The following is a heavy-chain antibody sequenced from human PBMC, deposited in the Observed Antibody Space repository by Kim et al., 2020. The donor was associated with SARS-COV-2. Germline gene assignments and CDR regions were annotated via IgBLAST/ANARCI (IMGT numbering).Heavy chain of an antibody. CDR2: INHSGST. D-gene: IGHD1-26*01. CDR1: GGSFSGYY. V-gene: IGHV4-34*01. Sequence: SETLSLTCAVYGGSFSGYYWSWIRQPPWKGLEWIGEINHSGSTNYNPSLKSRVTISVDTSKNQFSLKLSSVTAADTAVYYCARVVVGAYFDYWGQGTLVTVSS. J-gene: IGHJ4*02. CDR3: ARVVVGAYFDY.